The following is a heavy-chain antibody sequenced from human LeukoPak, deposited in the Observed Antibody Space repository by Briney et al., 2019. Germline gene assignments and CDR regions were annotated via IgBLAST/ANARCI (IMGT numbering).Heavy chain of an antibody. D-gene: IGHD2-2*01. J-gene: IGHJ6*02. V-gene: IGHV3-7*01. CDR2: MKQDGSEK. Sequence: GGSVRLSCAASGFTFSSYWMSWVLQAPGKGLEWVANMKQDGSEKYYVDSVKGRFTISRDNAKNSLYLQMNSLRAEDTAVYYCARDCSSTSWYYYYYGMDVWGQGTTVTVSS. CDR1: GFTFSSYW. CDR3: ARDCSSTSWYYYYYGMDV.